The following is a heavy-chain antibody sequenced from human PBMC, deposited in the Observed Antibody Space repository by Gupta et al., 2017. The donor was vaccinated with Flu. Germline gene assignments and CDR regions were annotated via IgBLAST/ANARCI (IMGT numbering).Heavy chain of an antibody. CDR1: GLTFPRYW. D-gene: IGHD3-3*01. J-gene: IGHJ4*02. V-gene: IGHV3-7*01. CDR2: INQDGNKK. Sequence: EVQLVESGGGLVQQGGSLRLSCAASGLTFPRYWMSWVRQAPGKGLEWVANINQDGNKKYYVDYVKGRFTISRDNAKNSLYLQMNSLRAEDTAVYYCVEAGGGSYPWGQGTLVTVSS. CDR3: VEAGGGSYP.